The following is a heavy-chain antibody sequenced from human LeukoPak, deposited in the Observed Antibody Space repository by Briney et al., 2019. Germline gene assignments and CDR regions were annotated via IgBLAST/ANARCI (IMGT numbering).Heavy chain of an antibody. CDR1: GFTFSSYA. CDR2: ISYDGSNK. D-gene: IGHD2-2*01. CDR3: ARDPRDCSSTSCGYLDY. J-gene: IGHJ4*02. Sequence: GGSLRLSCAAPGFTFSSYAMHWVRQAPGKGLEWVAVISYDGSNKYYADSVKGRFTISRDNSKNTLYLQMNSLKAEDTAVYYCARDPRDCSSTSCGYLDYWGQGTLVTVSS. V-gene: IGHV3-30*04.